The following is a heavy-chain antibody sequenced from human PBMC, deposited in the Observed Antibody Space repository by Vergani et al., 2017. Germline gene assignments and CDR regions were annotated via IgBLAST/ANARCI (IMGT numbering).Heavy chain of an antibody. J-gene: IGHJ4*02. CDR2: INHGGRT. D-gene: IGHD6-13*01. CDR1: GASMSSVGYY. Sequence: QVQLQESGPGLVKPSQTLSLTCTVSGASMSSVGYYWSWIRQPPGKGLEWIGEINHGGRTNYSPSLKSRVTISVDTSKNQFSLKLNSVTAAGTAVYYCARLSLGSTRDYWGQGTLVTVSS. V-gene: IGHV4-31*03. CDR3: ARLSLGSTRDY.